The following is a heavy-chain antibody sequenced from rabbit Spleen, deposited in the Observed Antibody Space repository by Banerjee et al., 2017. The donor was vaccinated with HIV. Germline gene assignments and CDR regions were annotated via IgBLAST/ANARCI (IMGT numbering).Heavy chain of an antibody. CDR2: IYTGSGAT. D-gene: IGHD1-1*01. CDR1: GLSFSNSYW. V-gene: IGHV1S45*01. Sequence: EESGGDLVKPDGSLTLTCTASGLSFSNSYWIFWVRQAPGKGLEWIASIYTGSGATYYANWAKGRFTVSKTSSTTVDLKMTSLTAADTATYFCARSINWANRGLNLRGPGTLVTVS. CDR3: ARSINWANRGLNL. J-gene: IGHJ4*01.